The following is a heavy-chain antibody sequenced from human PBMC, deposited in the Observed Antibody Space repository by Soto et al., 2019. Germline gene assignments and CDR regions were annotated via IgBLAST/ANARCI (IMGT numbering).Heavy chain of an antibody. Sequence: SQTLSLTCAISGDSVSSNTAAWNWIRQSPSRGLEWLGRTYYRSKWLTDYALSVKSRITVSPDTSRNQFSLQLTSVTPEDTGVYYCARDTPEFHSAFDSWGQGALVTVYS. CDR1: GDSVSSNTAA. V-gene: IGHV6-1*01. D-gene: IGHD3-10*01. J-gene: IGHJ4*02. CDR3: ARDTPEFHSAFDS. CDR2: TYYRSKWLT.